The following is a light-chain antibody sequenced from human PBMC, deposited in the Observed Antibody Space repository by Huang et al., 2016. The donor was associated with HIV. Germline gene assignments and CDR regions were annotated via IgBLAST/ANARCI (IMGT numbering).Light chain of an antibody. V-gene: IGKV1-9*01. J-gene: IGKJ4*01. CDR2: AAS. CDR1: QGISSF. CDR3: QQFNNYPLT. Sequence: IQLTPSPSSLSASVGDRVTITCRASQGISSFLAWYQQKPVKAPKLRMYAASTLHSGVPLRFSGSGSGTDFTLTISRLQPEDFATYYCQQFNNYPLTFGGGTKVEIK.